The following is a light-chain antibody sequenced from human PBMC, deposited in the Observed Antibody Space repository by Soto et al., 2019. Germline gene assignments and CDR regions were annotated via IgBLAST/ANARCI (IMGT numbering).Light chain of an antibody. J-gene: IGLJ1*01. CDR3: CSFAGRYSDV. V-gene: IGLV2-11*01. Sequence: QSALTQPRSVSGSPGQSVTISCTGTSNDVGGYDYVSWYQHHPGEAPKLMIYDVNKRPSGVPDRFSGSKSGNTASLTISGLQAEDELDYYCCSFAGRYSDVFGSGTKVTVL. CDR1: SNDVGGYDY. CDR2: DVN.